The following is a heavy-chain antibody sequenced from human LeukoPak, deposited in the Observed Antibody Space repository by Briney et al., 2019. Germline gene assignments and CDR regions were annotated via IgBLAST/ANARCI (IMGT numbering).Heavy chain of an antibody. CDR1: GYTFTGYY. Sequence: ASVKVSFKASGYTFTGYYMHWVRQAPGQGLEWMGWINPNSGGTNYAQKFQGRVTMTRDTSISTAYMELSRLRSDDTAVYYCARGATVTTYHYYYMGVWGKGATVTVSS. D-gene: IGHD4-11*01. CDR3: ARGATVTTYHYYYMGV. J-gene: IGHJ6*03. V-gene: IGHV1-2*02. CDR2: INPNSGGT.